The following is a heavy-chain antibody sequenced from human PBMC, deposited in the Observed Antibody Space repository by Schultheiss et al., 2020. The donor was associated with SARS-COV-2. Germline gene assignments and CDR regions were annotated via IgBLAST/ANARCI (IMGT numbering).Heavy chain of an antibody. V-gene: IGHV3-33*01. J-gene: IGHJ3*02. CDR2: IWYDGSNK. D-gene: IGHD6-6*01. CDR1: GFTFSSYG. Sequence: GGSLRLSCAASGFTFSSYGMHWVRQAPGKGLEWVAVIWYDGSNKYYADSVKGRFTISRDNSKNTLYLQMNSLRAEDTAVYYCARGIAARPRDAFDIWGQGTMVTVSS. CDR3: ARGIAARPRDAFDI.